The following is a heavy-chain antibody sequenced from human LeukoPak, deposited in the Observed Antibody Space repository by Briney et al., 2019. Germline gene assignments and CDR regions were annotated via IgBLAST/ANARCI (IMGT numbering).Heavy chain of an antibody. V-gene: IGHV3-48*03. D-gene: IGHD3-10*02. Sequence: GGSLRLSCAASGFTFSNEMNWVRQAPGKGLEWVSYISSSGSTIYYADSVKGRFTISRDNAKNSLYLRRNSLRAEATAVYYCAELGITMIGGVWGKGTTVTISS. CDR1: GFTFSNE. CDR2: ISSSGSTI. J-gene: IGHJ6*04. CDR3: AELGITMIGGV.